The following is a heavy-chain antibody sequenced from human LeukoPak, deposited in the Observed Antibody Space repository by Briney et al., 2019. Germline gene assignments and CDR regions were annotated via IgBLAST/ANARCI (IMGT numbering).Heavy chain of an antibody. Sequence: PSETLSLTCNVSGVSVSDGRYYWTWIRQHPGKGLEWIGYKYYSGSAKYNPSLKSRLTISIDTSKNQFSLQLSSVTAADTATYYCSSPYCSWISCLDGFHMWGQGTRVSVSS. CDR3: SSPYCSWISCLDGFHM. CDR1: GVSVSDGRYY. J-gene: IGHJ3*02. V-gene: IGHV4-31*03. CDR2: KYYSGSA. D-gene: IGHD2-15*01.